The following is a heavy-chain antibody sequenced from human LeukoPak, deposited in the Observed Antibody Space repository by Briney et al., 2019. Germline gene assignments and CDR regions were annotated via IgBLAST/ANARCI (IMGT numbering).Heavy chain of an antibody. CDR2: INHSGST. Sequence: SETLSLTCAVYGGSFSGYYWSWIRQPPGKGLEWIGEINHSGSTNYNPSLKSRVTISVDTSKNQFSLKLSSVTAADTAEYYCARNTRYGDYFDYWGQGTLVTVSS. CDR1: GGSFSGYY. V-gene: IGHV4-34*01. J-gene: IGHJ4*02. CDR3: ARNTRYGDYFDY. D-gene: IGHD4-17*01.